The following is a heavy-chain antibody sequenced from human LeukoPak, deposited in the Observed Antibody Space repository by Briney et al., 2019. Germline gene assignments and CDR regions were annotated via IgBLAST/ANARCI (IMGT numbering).Heavy chain of an antibody. CDR1: GGSFSGYY. D-gene: IGHD3-16*01. Sequence: SETLSLTCAVYGGSFSGYYWSWIRQPPGKGLEWIGEINHSGSTNYNPSLKSRVTISVDTSKNQFSLKLSSVTAADTAVYYCARMGLRFHYYYYYMDVWGKGTTVTISS. CDR2: INHSGST. V-gene: IGHV4-34*01. CDR3: ARMGLRFHYYYYYMDV. J-gene: IGHJ6*03.